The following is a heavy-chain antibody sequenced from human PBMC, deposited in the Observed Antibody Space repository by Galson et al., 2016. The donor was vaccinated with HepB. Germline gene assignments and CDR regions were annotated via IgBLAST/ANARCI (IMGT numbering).Heavy chain of an antibody. V-gene: IGHV2-5*02. D-gene: IGHD2-2*01. J-gene: IGHJ5*01. CDR3: AHRRESVVVLGGWFEF. CDR2: IYWDDDK. Sequence: PALVKPTQTLTLTCTYSGFYLTTNVGVGWVRQPPGKGLEWLAIIYWDDDKRYSPSLKGRVSVTKDTSKKEVVITPTSVDPGDNGTYWCAHRRESVVVLGGWFEFWGQGILITVSS. CDR1: GFYLTTNVG.